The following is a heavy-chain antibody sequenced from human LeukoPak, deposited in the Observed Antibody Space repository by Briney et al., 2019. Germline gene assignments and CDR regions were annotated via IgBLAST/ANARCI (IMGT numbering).Heavy chain of an antibody. CDR2: IYYSGST. CDR1: GGSISSGGYY. Sequence: SETLSLTCTVSGGSISSGGYYWSWIRQHPGKGLEWIGYIYYSGSTYYNPSLKSRVTISVDTSKNQFSLKPSSVTAADTAVYYCAREDPVPAAAFDYWGQGTLVTVSS. D-gene: IGHD2-2*01. CDR3: AREDPVPAAAFDY. J-gene: IGHJ4*02. V-gene: IGHV4-31*03.